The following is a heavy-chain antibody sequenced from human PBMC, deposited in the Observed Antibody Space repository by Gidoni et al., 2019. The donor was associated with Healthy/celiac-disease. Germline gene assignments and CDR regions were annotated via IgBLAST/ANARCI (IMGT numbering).Heavy chain of an antibody. D-gene: IGHD3-3*01. V-gene: IGHV2-5*02. Sequence: QITLKESGPTLVKPTQTLTLTCTFSGFSLSTRGVGVGWIRQPPGKPLEWLALIYWDDDKRYSPSLKSRLTITKDTSKNQVVLTMTNIDPVDTATYYCAHRLSAYDFWSCYFTIHDAFDIWGQGTMVTVSS. CDR2: IYWDDDK. CDR1: GFSLSTRGVG. J-gene: IGHJ3*02. CDR3: AHRLSAYDFWSCYFTIHDAFDI.